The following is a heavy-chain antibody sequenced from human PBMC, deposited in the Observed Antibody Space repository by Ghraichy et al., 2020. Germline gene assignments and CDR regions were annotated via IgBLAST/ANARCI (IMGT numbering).Heavy chain of an antibody. V-gene: IGHV4-59*01. Sequence: ESLNISCSVSGGSISSYYWSWIRQPPGKGLEWIGYIYDSGSTNYNPSLKSRVTISVDTSKNQFSLKLSSVTAADTAVYYCARDRRYSYGPLYYFDYWGQGILVTVSS. CDR2: IYDSGST. CDR1: GGSISSYY. D-gene: IGHD5-18*01. CDR3: ARDRRYSYGPLYYFDY. J-gene: IGHJ4*02.